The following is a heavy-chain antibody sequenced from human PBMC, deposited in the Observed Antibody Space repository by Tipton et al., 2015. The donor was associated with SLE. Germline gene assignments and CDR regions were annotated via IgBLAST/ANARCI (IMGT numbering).Heavy chain of an antibody. J-gene: IGHJ3*02. CDR1: GGSISNSRYF. Sequence: GLVKPSETLSLTCTVSGGSISNSRYFWGWIRQPPGKGLEWIGYIYYSGSTNYNPSLKSRVTISVDTSKNQFSLKLSSVTAADTAVYYCARGALGITIFGVVIMGAFDIWGQGTMVTVSS. D-gene: IGHD3-3*01. V-gene: IGHV4-61*05. CDR2: IYYSGST. CDR3: ARGALGITIFGVVIMGAFDI.